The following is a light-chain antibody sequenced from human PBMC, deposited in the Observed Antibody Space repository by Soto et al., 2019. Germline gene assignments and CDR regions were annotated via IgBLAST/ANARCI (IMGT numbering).Light chain of an antibody. CDR2: EVS. V-gene: IGLV2-8*01. CDR1: SSDIGGYNF. J-gene: IGLJ2*01. CDR3: SSYERTNNWAV. Sequence: QSALTQPPSASGSPGQSVTISCTGTSSDIGGYNFVSWYQQHPGKAPRLMIYEVSKRPSGVPDRFSGSKSGNTASLTVSGLQAEDEADYYCSSYERTNNWAVFGGGTKLTVL.